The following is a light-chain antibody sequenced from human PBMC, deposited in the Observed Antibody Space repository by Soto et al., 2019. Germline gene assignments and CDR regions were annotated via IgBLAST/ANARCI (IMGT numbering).Light chain of an antibody. Sequence: PGERATLSFRASQSVTNYIAWYQQRPGQAPRLLIYDASNRATGVPARFSGSGSGTDFTLTISRLEPEDFAVYYCQQYGSSGTFGQGTKVDIK. CDR1: QSVTNY. CDR3: QQYGSSGT. CDR2: DAS. J-gene: IGKJ1*01. V-gene: IGKV3-20*01.